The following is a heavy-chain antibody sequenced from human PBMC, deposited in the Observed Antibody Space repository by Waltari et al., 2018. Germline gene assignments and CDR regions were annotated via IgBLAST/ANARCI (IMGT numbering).Heavy chain of an antibody. CDR2: MYSGGST. CDR3: ARWQQWPVRAFDY. J-gene: IGHJ4*02. D-gene: IGHD6-19*01. CDR1: GFIVRSNY. V-gene: IGHV3-53*01. Sequence: EVQLVESGGGLIQPGGSLRLSCAASGFIVRSNYMRWVRQAPGRGLEWVSLMYSGGSTYYADSVKGRCTISRDNSKNTLYLQMDSLSVEDTAVYYCARWQQWPVRAFDYWGQGTLVTVSS.